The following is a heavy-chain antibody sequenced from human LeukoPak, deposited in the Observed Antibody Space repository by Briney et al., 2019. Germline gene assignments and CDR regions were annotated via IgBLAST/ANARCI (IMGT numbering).Heavy chain of an antibody. CDR2: IKQDGSEK. V-gene: IGHV3-7*01. J-gene: IGHJ5*01. Sequence: GSLRLSCAASGFTFSNYWMNWLRQAPGKGLERVANIKQDGSEKYYVDSVRGRFTISRDNAKNSLYLQMNSLRAEDAGVYYCAKEGAYPIITYDSWGQGTLVTVSS. CDR3: AKEGAYPIITYDS. D-gene: IGHD1-14*01. CDR1: GFTFSNYW.